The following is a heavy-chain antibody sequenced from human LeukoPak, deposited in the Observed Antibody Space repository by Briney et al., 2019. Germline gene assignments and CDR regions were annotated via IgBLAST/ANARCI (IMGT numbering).Heavy chain of an antibody. J-gene: IGHJ3*02. Sequence: SETLSLTCAVYGGSFSGYYWSWIRQPPGKGLEWIGEINHSGSTNYNPSLKSRVTISVDTSKNQFSLKLSSVTAADTAVYYCASGYSSGWNDAFDIWGQGTMVTVSS. V-gene: IGHV4-34*01. D-gene: IGHD6-19*01. CDR2: INHSGST. CDR1: GGSFSGYY. CDR3: ASGYSSGWNDAFDI.